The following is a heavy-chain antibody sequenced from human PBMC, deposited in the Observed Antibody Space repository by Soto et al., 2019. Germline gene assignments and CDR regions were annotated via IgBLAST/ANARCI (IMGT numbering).Heavy chain of an antibody. CDR1: GITISNYP. J-gene: IGHJ4*02. V-gene: IGHV3-23*01. CDR3: VKADGGSPSTPPL. Sequence: EVQLLESGGGLVQPGGSLRLSCAASGITISNYPMSWVRQAPGKGLEWVSGISGSGDRTYYADSAKGRFTIAKDISKNSLSLQVDSLGVDDTAVYFCVKADGGSPSTPPLWGQGTLVTVSS. CDR2: ISGSGDRT. D-gene: IGHD3-10*01.